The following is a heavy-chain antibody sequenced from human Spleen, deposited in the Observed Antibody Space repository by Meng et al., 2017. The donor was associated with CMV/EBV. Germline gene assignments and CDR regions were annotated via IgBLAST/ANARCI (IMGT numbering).Heavy chain of an antibody. J-gene: IGHJ4*02. CDR1: GFAFSAYT. Sequence: GGSLRLSCAASGFAFSAYTMHWVRQAPGKGLEWVSSISSSANYIYYADSMKGRFTVSRDNAKNSLYLQMNSLGAEDTAVYYCARAPIFGVVIRRVSHHDYWGQGTLVTVSS. CDR2: ISSSANYI. V-gene: IGHV3-21*01. D-gene: IGHD3-3*01. CDR3: ARAPIFGVVIRRVSHHDY.